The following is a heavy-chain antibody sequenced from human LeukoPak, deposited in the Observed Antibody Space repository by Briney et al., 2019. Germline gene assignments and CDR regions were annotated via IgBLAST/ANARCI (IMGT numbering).Heavy chain of an antibody. CDR2: IYSGGST. V-gene: IGHV3-66*02. CDR3: AIRYIAQTQFYFDY. J-gene: IGHJ4*02. CDR1: GFTVSSNY. Sequence: GGSLRLSCAASGFTVSSNYMSWVRQAPGKGLEWVSVIYSGGSTYYADSVKGRFTISRDNSKNTLYLQMNSLRAEDTAVYYCAIRYIAQTQFYFDYWGQGTLATVPP. D-gene: IGHD3-9*01.